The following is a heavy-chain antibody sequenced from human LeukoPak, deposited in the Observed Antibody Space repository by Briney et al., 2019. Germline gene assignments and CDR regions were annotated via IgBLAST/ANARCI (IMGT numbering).Heavy chain of an antibody. Sequence: DPGGSLRLSCSASGFTFSSYAMHWVRQAPGKGLESVSAISSNGGSTYYADSVKGRFTISRDNSKNTLYLQMSSLRAEDTAVYYCAKAGASGYRIYYFDYWGQGTLVTVSS. D-gene: IGHD5-12*01. CDR1: GFTFSSYA. CDR2: ISSNGGST. CDR3: AKAGASGYRIYYFDY. V-gene: IGHV3-64D*06. J-gene: IGHJ4*02.